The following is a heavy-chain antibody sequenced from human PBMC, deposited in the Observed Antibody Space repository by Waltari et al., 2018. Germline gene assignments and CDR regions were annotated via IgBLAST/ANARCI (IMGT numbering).Heavy chain of an antibody. Sequence: QLQLQESGPGLVKPSETLSLTCAVSGGSISSNYWSWIRQPPGKGLEWIGRISGSGGSTDYNPSLKGRVTISTDTSKNQFSLKLSSVTAADTAVYYCARDYSWKNIFGYNRFDVWGPGVLVTVSS. CDR3: ARDYSWKNIFGYNRFDV. CDR1: GGSISSNY. J-gene: IGHJ5*02. CDR2: ISGSGGST. V-gene: IGHV4-59*12. D-gene: IGHD1-20*01.